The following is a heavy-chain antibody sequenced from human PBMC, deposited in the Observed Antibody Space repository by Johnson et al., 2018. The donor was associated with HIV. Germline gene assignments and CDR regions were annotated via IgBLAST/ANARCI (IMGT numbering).Heavy chain of an antibody. CDR3: ARDVLGDGTYPPDAFDI. J-gene: IGHJ3*02. CDR2: INQDGSEN. D-gene: IGHD3-16*02. CDR1: GFTFSIYW. V-gene: IGHV3-7*05. Sequence: VQLVESGGGLVQPGGSLRLSCAASGFTFSIYWMAWVRQAPGKGLEWVANINQDGSENHYVDSVKGRFTISRDNAKNSLYLQVHSLRVEDTAVYYCARDVLGDGTYPPDAFDIWGQGTMITVSS.